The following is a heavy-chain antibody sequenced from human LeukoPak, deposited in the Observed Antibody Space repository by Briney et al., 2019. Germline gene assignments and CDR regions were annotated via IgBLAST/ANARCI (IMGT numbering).Heavy chain of an antibody. CDR2: ISAYNGNT. CDR3: ARDLRYDFWSGYKDV. J-gene: IGHJ6*02. V-gene: IGHV1-18*01. CDR1: GYTFPSYG. D-gene: IGHD3-3*01. Sequence: SVKVSCKASGYTFPSYGISWVRQAPGQGLEWMGWISAYNGNTNYAQKLQGRVTMTTDTSTSTAYMELRSLRSDDTAVYYCARDLRYDFWSGYKDVWGQGTTVTVSS.